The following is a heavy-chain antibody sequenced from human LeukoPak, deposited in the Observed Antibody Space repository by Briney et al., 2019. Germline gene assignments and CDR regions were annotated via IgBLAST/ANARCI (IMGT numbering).Heavy chain of an antibody. CDR3: ARHNSWSSSTVPHYMDV. CDR1: GYSFTNFW. J-gene: IGHJ6*03. Sequence: GESLKISCKTSGYSFTNFWIGWVRQMPGKGLEWMGIIHPGDPETTYSPSFQGHVTISADNSITTAYLQWSSLKASDTAIYYCARHNSWSSSTVPHYMDVWGKGTTVTVSS. CDR2: IHPGDPET. V-gene: IGHV5-51*01. D-gene: IGHD2-2*01.